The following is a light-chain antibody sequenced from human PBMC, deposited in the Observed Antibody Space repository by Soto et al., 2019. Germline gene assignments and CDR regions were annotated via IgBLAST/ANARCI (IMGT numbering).Light chain of an antibody. CDR1: QSISSW. CDR2: KAS. V-gene: IGKV1-5*03. CDR3: QQYNSYAFT. J-gene: IGKJ3*01. Sequence: DIQMTQSPSTLSASVGDRVTITCRTSQSISSWLAWYQQKPGKAPKLLIYKASSLESGVPSRFSGSGSGTEFTLTISSLQPDDFATYYCQQYNSYAFTFCPGTKVDIK.